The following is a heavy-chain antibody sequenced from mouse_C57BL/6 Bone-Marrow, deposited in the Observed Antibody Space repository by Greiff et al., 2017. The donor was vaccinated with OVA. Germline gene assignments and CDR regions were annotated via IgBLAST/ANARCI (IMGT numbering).Heavy chain of an antibody. CDR3: AKIYYGSRDY. Sequence: VQLQQPGAELVKPGASVTLSCKASGYTFTSYWMHWVKQRPGQGLEWIGMIHPNSGSTNYNEKFKSKATLTVDKSSSTAYMQLSSLTSEDSAVYYCAKIYYGSRDYWGQGTTLTVSS. J-gene: IGHJ2*01. D-gene: IGHD1-1*01. CDR1: GYTFTSYW. V-gene: IGHV1-64*01. CDR2: IHPNSGST.